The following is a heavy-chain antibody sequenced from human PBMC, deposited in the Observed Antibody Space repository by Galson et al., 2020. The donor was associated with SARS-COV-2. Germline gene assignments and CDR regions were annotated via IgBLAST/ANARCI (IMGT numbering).Heavy chain of an antibody. Sequence: GESLKTCCAASGFTISSYSMNWVRQTPGKGLEWVSSISSSSSYIYYADSEKSRFTISRDNAKNSLYLQMNSLRAEDTAVYYCASALSSGWYNYLDYWGQGTLVTVSS. J-gene: IGHJ4*02. CDR3: ASALSSGWYNYLDY. D-gene: IGHD6-19*01. CDR1: GFTISSYS. CDR2: ISSSSSYI. V-gene: IGHV3-21*01.